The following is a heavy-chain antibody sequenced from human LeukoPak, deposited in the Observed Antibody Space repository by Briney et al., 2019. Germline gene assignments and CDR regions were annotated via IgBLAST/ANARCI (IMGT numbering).Heavy chain of an antibody. CDR1: GFTFSSFA. J-gene: IGHJ5*02. CDR3: AKDPYGSGSYSWFDP. V-gene: IGHV3-23*01. CDR2: ISGSGGNT. D-gene: IGHD3-10*01. Sequence: GGSLRLSCAASGFTFSSFAMSWDRQAPGKGLEWVSAISGSGGNTYYADSVKGRFTISRDNSKNTLYLQMNNLRAEDTAVYYCAKDPYGSGSYSWFDPWGQGTLVTVSS.